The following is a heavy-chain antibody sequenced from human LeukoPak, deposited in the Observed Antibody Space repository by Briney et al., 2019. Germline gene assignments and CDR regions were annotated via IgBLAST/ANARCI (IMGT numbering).Heavy chain of an antibody. CDR2: ISPSGDIT. J-gene: IGHJ6*03. CDR3: AKDGDTVSGTYYFDMDV. CDR1: GFIFSSHG. D-gene: IGHD1-26*01. Sequence: AGGSLRLSCAASGFIFSSHGMNWVGQAPGKGLEWVSGISPSGDITYYADSVKGRFTISRDNSRNTLYLQMNSLRAEDTALYYCAKDGDTVSGTYYFDMDVWGKGTTVTISS. V-gene: IGHV3-23*01.